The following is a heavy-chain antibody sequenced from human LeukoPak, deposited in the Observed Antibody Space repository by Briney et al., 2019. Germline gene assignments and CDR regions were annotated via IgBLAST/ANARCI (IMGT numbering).Heavy chain of an antibody. CDR3: ARQKADIVVVPAAPPGYYYYYMDV. CDR1: GGSFSGYY. CDR2: INHSGST. J-gene: IGHJ6*03. V-gene: IGHV4-34*01. Sequence: SETLSLTCAVYGGSFSGYYWSWIRQPPRNELEWIGEINHSGSTNYNPSLKSRVTISVETSKNQFSLKLSSVTAADTAVYYCARQKADIVVVPAAPPGYYYYYMDVWGKGTTVTVSS. D-gene: IGHD2-2*01.